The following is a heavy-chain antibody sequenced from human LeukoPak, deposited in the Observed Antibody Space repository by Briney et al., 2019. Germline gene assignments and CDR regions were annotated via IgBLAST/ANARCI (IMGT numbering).Heavy chain of an antibody. J-gene: IGHJ4*02. V-gene: IGHV4-31*03. CDR2: IYYYRGST. D-gene: IGHD4/OR15-4a*01. CDR3: ARVIWWGGVHWVLDY. CDR1: GDSINSGDYY. Sequence: SETLSLTCTVSGDSINSGDYYWSWIRQHPGKGLEWIGYIYYYRGSTSYNPSLQSRVTISIDTSKNQFSLKLSSVTAADTAVYYCARVIWWGGVHWVLDYWGQGTLVTVSS.